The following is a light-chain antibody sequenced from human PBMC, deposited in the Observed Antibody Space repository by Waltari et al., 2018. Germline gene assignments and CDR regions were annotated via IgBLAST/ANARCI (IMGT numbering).Light chain of an antibody. CDR1: QSGLYSSNNKND. CDR3: QQYYSALT. J-gene: IGKJ4*01. V-gene: IGKV4-1*01. CDR2: WAS. Sequence: QSGLYSSNNKNDLAWYQQKPGQPPKLLIYWASTRESGVPDRFSGSGSGTDFTLTISSLQAEDVAVYYCQQYYSALTFGGGTKVEIK.